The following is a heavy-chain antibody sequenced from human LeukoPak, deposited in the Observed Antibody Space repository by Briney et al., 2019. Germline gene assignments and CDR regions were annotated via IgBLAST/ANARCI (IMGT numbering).Heavy chain of an antibody. V-gene: IGHV3-21*04. CDR1: GFTFSSYS. D-gene: IGHD3-10*01. CDR2: ISSSSSYI. Sequence: GRSLRLSCAASGFTFSSYSMNWVRQAPGRGLEWVSSISSSSSYIYYADSVKGRFTISRDNAKNSLYLQMNSLRAEDTAVYYCATVGGGPFDYWGQGTLVTVSS. J-gene: IGHJ4*02. CDR3: ATVGGGPFDY.